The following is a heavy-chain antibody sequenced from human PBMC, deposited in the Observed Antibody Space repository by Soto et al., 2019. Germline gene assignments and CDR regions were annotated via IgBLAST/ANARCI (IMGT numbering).Heavy chain of an antibody. Sequence: GESLKISCKASGYSFSSYCIAWLRHMPGKGLEWMGIINPGDSDTRYSPSFQGQVTISADKSISTAYLQWSSLKASDTAMYYCARHLGGSSSTYYYYGMDVWGQGTTVTVSS. CDR1: GYSFSSYC. CDR2: INPGDSDT. J-gene: IGHJ6*02. CDR3: ARHLGGSSSTYYYYGMDV. V-gene: IGHV5-51*01. D-gene: IGHD6-13*01.